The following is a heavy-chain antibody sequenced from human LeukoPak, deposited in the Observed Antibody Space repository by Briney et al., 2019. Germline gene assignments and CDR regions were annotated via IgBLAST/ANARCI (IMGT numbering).Heavy chain of an antibody. J-gene: IGHJ4*02. CDR3: ASTYYYDSSGPY. V-gene: IGHV4-39*01. CDR1: GGSISSSSYY. Sequence: SETLSLTCTVSGGSISSSSYYWGWIRQPPGKGLEWIGSIYYSGSTYYNPSLKSRVTISVDTSKNQFSLKLSSVTAADTAVHYCASTYYYDSSGPYWGQGTLVTVSS. D-gene: IGHD3-22*01. CDR2: IYYSGST.